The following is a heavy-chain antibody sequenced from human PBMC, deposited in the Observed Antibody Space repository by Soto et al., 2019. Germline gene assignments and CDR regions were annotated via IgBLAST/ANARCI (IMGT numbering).Heavy chain of an antibody. V-gene: IGHV4-34*01. CDR2: INHSGST. Sequence: SETLSLTCAVYGGSFSGYYWSWIRQPPGKGLEWIGEINHSGSTNYNPSLKSRVTVSVDTSKNQFSLKLSSVTAADTAVYYCASLQLPRAYYYYYGMDVWGQGTTVTVSS. CDR3: ASLQLPRAYYYYYGMDV. CDR1: GGSFSGYY. D-gene: IGHD2-2*01. J-gene: IGHJ6*02.